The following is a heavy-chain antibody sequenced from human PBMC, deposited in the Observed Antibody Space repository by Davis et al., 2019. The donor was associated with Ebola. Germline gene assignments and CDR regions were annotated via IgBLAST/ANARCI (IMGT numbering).Heavy chain of an antibody. CDR1: GDSIRSYF. D-gene: IGHD1-26*01. V-gene: IGHV4-59*01. CDR2: IYYSGGT. Sequence: SETLSLTCTVPGDSIRSYFWSWIRQPPGKGLEWIGYIYYSGGTNSNPSLKGRVAISVDTSKNQFSLKLSSVTAADPAVYYCARGSGSYSHYWGQGTMVTVSS. CDR3: ARGSGSYSHY. J-gene: IGHJ4*02.